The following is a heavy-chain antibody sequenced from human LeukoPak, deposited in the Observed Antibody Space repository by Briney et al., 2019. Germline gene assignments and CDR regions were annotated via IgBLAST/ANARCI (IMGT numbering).Heavy chain of an antibody. Sequence: ASVKVSCKASGYTFTSYDINWVRQATGQGLEWMGWMNPNSGNTGYAQKFQGRVTITRNTSISTAYMELSSLRSEDTAVYYCARPLEDSSSWYGRDSWFDPWGQGTLVTVSS. CDR2: MNPNSGNT. V-gene: IGHV1-8*03. CDR1: GYTFTSYD. D-gene: IGHD6-13*01. CDR3: ARPLEDSSSWYGRDSWFDP. J-gene: IGHJ5*02.